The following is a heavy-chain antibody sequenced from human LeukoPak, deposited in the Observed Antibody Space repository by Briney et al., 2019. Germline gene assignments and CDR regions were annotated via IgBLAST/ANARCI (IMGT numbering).Heavy chain of an antibody. CDR3: ARDGGDCGGDSCYVDY. D-gene: IGHD2-21*02. J-gene: IGHJ4*02. CDR2: IKWNGGST. Sequence: SGGSPRLSCVASGFTFDDHGMSWVRQAPGKGPEWVSGIKWNGGSTGYADSVKGRFTISRDNAKNSLHLQMNSLRAEDTAFYYCARDGGDCGGDSCYVDYWGQGTLVTVSS. V-gene: IGHV3-20*04. CDR1: GFTFDDHG.